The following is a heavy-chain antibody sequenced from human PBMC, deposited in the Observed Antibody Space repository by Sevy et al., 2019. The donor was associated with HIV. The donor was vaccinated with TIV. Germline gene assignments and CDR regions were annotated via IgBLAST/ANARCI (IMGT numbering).Heavy chain of an antibody. Sequence: SETLSLTCAVYGGSFSGYYWSWIRQTPGKGLEWIGEINHSGSTNYNPSLKSRVTILVDTSKNQFSLKLSSVTAADTAVYYCVRYGFRTYYYDSSGYLPPEGAFDIWGQGTMVTVSS. CDR2: INHSGST. CDR1: GGSFSGYY. V-gene: IGHV4-34*01. J-gene: IGHJ3*02. CDR3: VRYGFRTYYYDSSGYLPPEGAFDI. D-gene: IGHD3-22*01.